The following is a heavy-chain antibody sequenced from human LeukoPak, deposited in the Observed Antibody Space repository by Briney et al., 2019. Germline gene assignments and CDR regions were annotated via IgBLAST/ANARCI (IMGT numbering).Heavy chain of an antibody. D-gene: IGHD5-12*01. V-gene: IGHV4-34*01. Sequence: SETLSLTCAVYGGSFSGYYWSWIRQPPGKGLEWIGEINHSGSTNYNPSLKSRVTISVDTSKNQFSPKLSSVTAADTAVYYCARGPKGYSGYDLYYYYGMDVWGQGTTVTVSS. CDR1: GGSFSGYY. J-gene: IGHJ6*02. CDR2: INHSGST. CDR3: ARGPKGYSGYDLYYYYGMDV.